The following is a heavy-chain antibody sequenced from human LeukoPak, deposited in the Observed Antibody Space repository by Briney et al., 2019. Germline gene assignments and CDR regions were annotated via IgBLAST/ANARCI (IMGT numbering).Heavy chain of an antibody. V-gene: IGHV1-18*04. CDR3: ARAGDLVVVTANTPDYYYYMDV. Sequence: GASVKVSCKASGYTFSGYYMHWVRQAPGQGLEWMGWISAYNGNTNYAQKLQGRVTMTTDTSTSTAYMELRSLRSDDTAVYYCARAGDLVVVTANTPDYYYYMDVWGKGTTVTISS. CDR2: ISAYNGNT. J-gene: IGHJ6*03. D-gene: IGHD2-21*02. CDR1: GYTFSGYY.